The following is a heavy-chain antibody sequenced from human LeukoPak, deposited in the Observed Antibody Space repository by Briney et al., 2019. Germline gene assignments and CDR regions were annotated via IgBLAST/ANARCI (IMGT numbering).Heavy chain of an antibody. Sequence: ASVKVSCKASGYTFTGYYMHWVRQAPGQGLEWMGWINPNSGATNSAQNFQGRVTMTRDTSISTAYTELSRLRSDDTAVYYCARDHCNNGVCYCLDYWGQGTLVTVSS. D-gene: IGHD2-8*01. V-gene: IGHV1-2*02. CDR3: ARDHCNNGVCYCLDY. CDR1: GYTFTGYY. CDR2: INPNSGAT. J-gene: IGHJ4*02.